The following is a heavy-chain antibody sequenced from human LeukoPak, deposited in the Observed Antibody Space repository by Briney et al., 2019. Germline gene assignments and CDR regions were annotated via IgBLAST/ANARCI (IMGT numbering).Heavy chain of an antibody. CDR1: GFTFSSYS. V-gene: IGHV3-23*01. D-gene: IGHD3-3*01. CDR2: ISGSGGST. J-gene: IGHJ4*02. Sequence: PGGSLRLSCAASGFTFSSYSMNWVRQAPGKGLEWVSAISGSGGSTYYADSVKGRFTISRDNSKNTLYLQTNSLRAEDTAVYYCAKDRHYDFWSGSVFDYWGQGTLVTVSS. CDR3: AKDRHYDFWSGSVFDY.